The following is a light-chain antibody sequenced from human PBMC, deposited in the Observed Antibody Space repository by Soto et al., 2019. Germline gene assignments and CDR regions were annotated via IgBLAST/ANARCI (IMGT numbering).Light chain of an antibody. CDR3: QQFGSSPFT. J-gene: IGKJ3*01. CDR1: QSMRISY. V-gene: IGKV3-20*01. CDR2: AAS. Sequence: IVLTQSPGTLSLSPGERATLSCRASQSMRISYLVWYQQKPGQAPRPLIYAASSRATGVPDRFSGSGSGTDFTLTIRSLEPEESAVYYCQQFGSSPFTVGPGTRVDI.